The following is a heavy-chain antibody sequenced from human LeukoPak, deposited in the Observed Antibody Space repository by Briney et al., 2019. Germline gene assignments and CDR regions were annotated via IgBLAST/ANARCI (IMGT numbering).Heavy chain of an antibody. D-gene: IGHD3-3*01. Sequence: SETLSLTCAVSGGPISSGGYSWSWIRQPPGKGLEWIGYIYHSGSTYYNPSLKSRVTISVDRSKNQFSLRLSSVTAADTAVYYCARTIFGVASHAFDIWGQGTMVTVSS. CDR2: IYHSGST. V-gene: IGHV4-30-2*01. J-gene: IGHJ3*02. CDR1: GGPISSGGYS. CDR3: ARTIFGVASHAFDI.